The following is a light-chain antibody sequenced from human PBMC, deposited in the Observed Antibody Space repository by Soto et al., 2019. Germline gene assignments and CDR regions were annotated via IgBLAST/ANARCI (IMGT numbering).Light chain of an antibody. CDR2: AAS. Sequence: EIVMTQSPVTLSVSPGERATLSCRASQSVNSNLAWYQQKPGRAPSLLIYAASTRATGTPARFTGSGSGTKFTLTIDSLQPEDSEVYYCHQYNNWRQKFGQGTKVDIX. V-gene: IGKV3D-15*01. J-gene: IGKJ1*01. CDR3: HQYNNWRQK. CDR1: QSVNSN.